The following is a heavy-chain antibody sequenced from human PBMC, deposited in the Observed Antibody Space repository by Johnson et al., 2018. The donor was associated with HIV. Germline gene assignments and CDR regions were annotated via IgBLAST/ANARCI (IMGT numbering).Heavy chain of an antibody. Sequence: VQLVESGGGVVRPGGSLRLSCAASGFTFDDYGMTWVRQVTGKGLEWVSGINWNGGRTGYADSVKGRFTISRDNAKNSLYLQMNSLRAEDAALYYCARDGGLISDAFDIWGQGTMVTVSS. CDR2: INWNGGRT. J-gene: IGHJ3*02. CDR1: GFTFDDYG. CDR3: ARDGGLISDAFDI. V-gene: IGHV3-20*04. D-gene: IGHD3-16*01.